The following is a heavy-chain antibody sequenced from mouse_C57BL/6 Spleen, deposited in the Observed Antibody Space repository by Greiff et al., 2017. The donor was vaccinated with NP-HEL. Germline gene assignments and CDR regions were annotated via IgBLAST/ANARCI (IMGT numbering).Heavy chain of an antibody. D-gene: IGHD2-1*01. J-gene: IGHJ3*01. V-gene: IGHV5-9-1*02. CDR3: TRGDLLCPWFAY. CDR1: GFTFSSYA. Sequence: EVKLVESGEGLVKPGGSLKLSCAASGFTFSSYAMSWVRQTPEKRLEWVAYISSGGDYIYYADTVKGRFTISRDNARNTLYLQMSSLKSEDTAMYYWTRGDLLCPWFAYWGQGTLVTVSA. CDR2: ISSGGDYI.